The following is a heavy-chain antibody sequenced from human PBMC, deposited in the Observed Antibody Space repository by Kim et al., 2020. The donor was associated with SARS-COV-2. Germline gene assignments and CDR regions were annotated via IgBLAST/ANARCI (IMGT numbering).Heavy chain of an antibody. D-gene: IGHD3-16*01. CDR3: SRHRGRCLISDQSYYF. CDR2: ICCSSNT. V-gene: IGHV4-39*02. Sequence: SETLSLTCTVSSDSISSSNYYWSRLRQPPGQELDCNGNICCSSNTYSSPNLQSPVTISVSTSKNHFSLTPRTATAADTSEYSCSRHRGRCLISDQSYYF. CDR1: SDSISSSNYY. J-gene: IGHJ4*01.